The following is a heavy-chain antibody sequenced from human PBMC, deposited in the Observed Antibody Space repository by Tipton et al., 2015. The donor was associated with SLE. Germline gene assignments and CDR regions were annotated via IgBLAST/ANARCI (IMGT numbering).Heavy chain of an antibody. D-gene: IGHD2-2*01. CDR3: AIDLPYAHAFNI. J-gene: IGHJ3*02. CDR2: IHHSGST. V-gene: IGHV4-39*07. CDR1: GGSISSMSYY. Sequence: GLVKPSETLSLTCTVSGGSISSMSYYWDWIRQPPGKGLEWIGEIHHSGSTNYNTSLKSRVTISVDKSQNQFSLNLSSVTAADTAIYYCAIDLPYAHAFNIWGRGTVVTVSS.